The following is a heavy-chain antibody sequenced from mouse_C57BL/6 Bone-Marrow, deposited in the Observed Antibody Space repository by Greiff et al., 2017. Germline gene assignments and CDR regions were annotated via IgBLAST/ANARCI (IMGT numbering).Heavy chain of an antibody. CDR1: GYTFTSSW. Sequence: QVQLQQPGTELVKPGASVKLSCKASGYTFTSSWMHWVKQRPGQGLEWIGNINPSNGGTNYNEKFKSKATLTVDKSSSTAYMQLSCLTSEDSAVYYCAREGDYYDAWFAYWGQGTLVTVSA. CDR2: INPSNGGT. CDR3: AREGDYYDAWFAY. J-gene: IGHJ3*01. D-gene: IGHD2-13*01. V-gene: IGHV1-53*01.